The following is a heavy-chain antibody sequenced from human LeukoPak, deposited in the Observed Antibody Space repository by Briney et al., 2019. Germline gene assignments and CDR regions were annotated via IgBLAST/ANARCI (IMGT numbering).Heavy chain of an antibody. CDR2: INHSGST. CDR3: ARTGYDILTGYYEKFRNRRNRYYYYYMDV. J-gene: IGHJ6*03. CDR1: GGSFSGYY. D-gene: IGHD3-9*01. Sequence: SETLSLTCAVYGGSFSGYYWSWIRQPPGKGLEWIGEINHSGSTNYNPSLKSRVTILVDTSKNQFSLKLSSVTAADTAVYYCARTGYDILTGYYEKFRNRRNRYYYYYMDVWGKGTTVTVSS. V-gene: IGHV4-34*01.